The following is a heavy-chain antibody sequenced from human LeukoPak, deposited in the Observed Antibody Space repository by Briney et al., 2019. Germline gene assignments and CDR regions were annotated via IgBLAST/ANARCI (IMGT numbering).Heavy chain of an antibody. CDR1: GFTNSNSS. CDR3: AATSIRMVQRIIYYGKDV. D-gene: IGHD3-10*01. V-gene: IGHV1-58*01. CDR2: IVVGTGKT. Sequence: GAPVKVSCKASGFTNSNSSVQWVRQARGQRPEWIGWIVVGTGKTNYAQRLQERVTITRDMSTGTVDMELSSLRSEDTAVYYCAATSIRMVQRIIYYGKDVWGQGTTVTV. J-gene: IGHJ6*02.